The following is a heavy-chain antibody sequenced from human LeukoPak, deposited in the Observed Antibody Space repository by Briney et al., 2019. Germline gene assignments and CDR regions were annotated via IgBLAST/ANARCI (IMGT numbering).Heavy chain of an antibody. J-gene: IGHJ4*02. D-gene: IGHD1-26*01. Sequence: PSETLSLTCTVSGGSISSSSYYWGCIRHPPGKGLEWIGSIYYSGSTYYNPSLESRVTMSVDTSKNQFSLKLTSVTAADTAVYYCARQYSGSWGAFDYWGQGTLVTVSS. CDR3: ARQYSGSWGAFDY. CDR2: IYYSGST. CDR1: GGSISSSSYY. V-gene: IGHV4-39*01.